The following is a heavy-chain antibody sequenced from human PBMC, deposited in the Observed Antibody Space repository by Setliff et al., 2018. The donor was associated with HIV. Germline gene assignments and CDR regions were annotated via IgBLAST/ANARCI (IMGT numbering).Heavy chain of an antibody. J-gene: IGHJ6*02. Sequence: GGSLRLSCAASRFDFNNYWMCWVRQAPGKGLEWVANIGQDGSDKNYVDSVKGRFTISRDNAKNSMDLQMNSLRAEDTAIYYCARKLRPGHGVDVWGQGTTVTVSS. CDR1: RFDFNNYW. CDR2: IGQDGSDK. D-gene: IGHD3-10*01. CDR3: ARKLRPGHGVDV. V-gene: IGHV3-7*01.